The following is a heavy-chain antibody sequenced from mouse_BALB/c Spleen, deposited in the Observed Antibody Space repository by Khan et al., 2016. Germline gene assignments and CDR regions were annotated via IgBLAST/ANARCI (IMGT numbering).Heavy chain of an antibody. Sequence: EVQLQESGPGLVKPSQSLSLTCTVAGYSITSDYAWNWIRQFPGNKLEWMGYIRYSGSTTYNPSLKSRISITRDTSKNQFFLQLYSVTTEDTATXYCTSIPTATRYFDVWGAGTTVTVSS. CDR3: TSIPTATRYFDV. CDR1: GYSITSDYA. V-gene: IGHV3-2*02. D-gene: IGHD1-2*01. CDR2: IRYSGST. J-gene: IGHJ1*01.